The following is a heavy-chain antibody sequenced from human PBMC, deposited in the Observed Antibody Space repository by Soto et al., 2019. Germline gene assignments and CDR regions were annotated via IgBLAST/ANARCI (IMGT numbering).Heavy chain of an antibody. V-gene: IGHV4-34*01. Sequence: SETLSLTCAVYGGSFSGYYWSWIRQPPGKGLEWIGEINHSGSTNYNPSLKSRVTISVDTSKNQFSLKLSSLTAADTAVYYCARGQGYGYCSSTSCPTGDFQHWGQGTLVTVSS. J-gene: IGHJ1*01. CDR3: ARGQGYGYCSSTSCPTGDFQH. D-gene: IGHD2-2*03. CDR1: GGSFSGYY. CDR2: INHSGST.